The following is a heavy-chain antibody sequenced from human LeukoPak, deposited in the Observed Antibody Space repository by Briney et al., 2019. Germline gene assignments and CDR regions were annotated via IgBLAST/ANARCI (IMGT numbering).Heavy chain of an antibody. Sequence: GGSLRLSCAASGFTFTNSWMAWVRQAPGKGLEWVSNIKQDGSTKHYADSLKGRFTISRDNPKNSLYLQMNSLRADDTAVYYCARDTDGSLDYWGQGILVTVAS. CDR3: ARDTDGSLDY. V-gene: IGHV3-7*01. CDR1: GFTFTNSW. J-gene: IGHJ4*02. D-gene: IGHD1-26*01. CDR2: IKQDGSTK.